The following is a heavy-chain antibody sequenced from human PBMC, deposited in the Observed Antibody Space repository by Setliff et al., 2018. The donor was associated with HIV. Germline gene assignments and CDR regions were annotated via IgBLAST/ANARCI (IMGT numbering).Heavy chain of an antibody. CDR2: ISYSGIT. Sequence: TLSLTCTVSGGSITSGGDSWSWIRQHPGKGLKWIGYISYSGITYYDPSLKSRLTMSVDTSNNQFSLKLSSATAADTAVYYCARVLGVRRDYYDSSAPLRAAFDIWGQGTMVT. D-gene: IGHD3-22*01. J-gene: IGHJ3*02. CDR3: ARVLGVRRDYYDSSAPLRAAFDI. CDR1: GGSITSGGDS. V-gene: IGHV4-31*03.